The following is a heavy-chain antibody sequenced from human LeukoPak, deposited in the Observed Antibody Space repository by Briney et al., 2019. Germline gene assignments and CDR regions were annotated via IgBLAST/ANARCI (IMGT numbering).Heavy chain of an antibody. J-gene: IGHJ4*02. CDR2: IIPILGIA. D-gene: IGHD6-19*01. Sequence: ASVKVSCKASGYTFTSYYMHWVRQAPGQGLEWMGRIIPILGIANYAQKFQGRVTITADKSTSTAYMELSSLRSEDTAVYYCARDRASGYSSGWHLDYWGQGTLVTVSS. CDR1: GYTFTSYY. V-gene: IGHV1-69*04. CDR3: ARDRASGYSSGWHLDY.